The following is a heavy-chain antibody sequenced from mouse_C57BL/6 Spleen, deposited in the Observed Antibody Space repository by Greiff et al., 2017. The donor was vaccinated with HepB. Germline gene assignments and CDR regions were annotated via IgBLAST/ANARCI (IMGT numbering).Heavy chain of an antibody. CDR3: AREELDYAMDY. CDR2: IYPSDSET. V-gene: IGHV1-61*01. D-gene: IGHD4-1*01. J-gene: IGHJ4*01. Sequence: VQLQQSGAELVRPGSSVKLSCKASGYTFTSYWMDWVKQRPGQGLEWIGNIYPSDSETHYNQKFKDKATLTVDKSSSTAYMQLSSLTSEDSAVYYCAREELDYAMDYWGQGTSVTVSS. CDR1: GYTFTSYW.